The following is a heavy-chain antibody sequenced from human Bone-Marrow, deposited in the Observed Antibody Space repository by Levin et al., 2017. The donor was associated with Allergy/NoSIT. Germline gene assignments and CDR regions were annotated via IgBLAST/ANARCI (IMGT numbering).Heavy chain of an antibody. CDR2: ISGSGVGT. Sequence: PGGSLRLSCAASASTFNYYAMIWVLHPPLKGLEWVSSISGSGVGTYYADSVKGRFTISRDNFKNTLYLQMNSLRAEDTAVYYCFDVTSYWGQGTLVTVSS. CDR3: FDVTSY. D-gene: IGHD3-9*01. V-gene: IGHV3-23*01. J-gene: IGHJ4*02. CDR1: ASTFNYYA.